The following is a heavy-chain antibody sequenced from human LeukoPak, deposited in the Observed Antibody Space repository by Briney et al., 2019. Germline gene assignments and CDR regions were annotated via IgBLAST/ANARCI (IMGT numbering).Heavy chain of an antibody. D-gene: IGHD3-9*01. Sequence: GGSLRLSCAASGFTFDDYAMHWVRQAPGKGLEWVSLISGDGGSTYYADSVKGRFTISRDNSKNSLYLQMNSLRAEDTAVYYCARDLDYDILTGYYGLGGMDVWGQGTTVTVSS. V-gene: IGHV3-43*02. CDR2: ISGDGGST. CDR1: GFTFDDYA. J-gene: IGHJ6*02. CDR3: ARDLDYDILTGYYGLGGMDV.